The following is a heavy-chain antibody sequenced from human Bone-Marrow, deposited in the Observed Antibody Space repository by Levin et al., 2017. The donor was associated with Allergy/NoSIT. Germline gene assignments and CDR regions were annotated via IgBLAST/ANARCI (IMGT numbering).Heavy chain of an antibody. V-gene: IGHV3-48*02. D-gene: IGHD6-6*01. CDR2: ISSSSSTI. Sequence: GGSLRLSCAASGFTFSSDSMNWVRQAPGKGLEWVSYISSSSSTIYYADSVKGRFTISRDNAKNSLYLQMNSLRDEDTAVYYCARELWSSSSYYYFDYWGQGTLVTVSS. CDR3: ARELWSSSSYYYFDY. J-gene: IGHJ4*02. CDR1: GFTFSSDS.